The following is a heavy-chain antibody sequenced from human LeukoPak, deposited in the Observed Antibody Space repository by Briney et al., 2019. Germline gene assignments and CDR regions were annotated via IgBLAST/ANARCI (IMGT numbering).Heavy chain of an antibody. CDR2: IVPIFGTA. V-gene: IGHV1-69*13. Sequence: GASVKVSCKASGYTFSSYAISWVRQAPGQGLEWMGGIVPIFGTANYAQKFQGRVTITADESTSTAYMELSSLRSEDTAVYYCARTGGGVVTPRYFDYWGQGTLVTVSS. CDR1: GYTFSSYA. J-gene: IGHJ4*02. CDR3: ARTGGGVVTPRYFDY. D-gene: IGHD4-23*01.